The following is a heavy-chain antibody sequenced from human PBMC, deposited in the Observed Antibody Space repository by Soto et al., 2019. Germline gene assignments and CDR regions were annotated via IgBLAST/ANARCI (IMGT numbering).Heavy chain of an antibody. CDR3: ARDGLLFSGPYRPSRFDY. CDR2: IKHDTSEA. D-gene: IGHD3-16*02. Sequence: PGGSLRLSCAASGFTFSSCAMTWVRQAPGKGLEWVGNIKHDTSEAHYADSVKGRFTITRDNIKNFLFLQMNGLRADDTASYYCARDGLLFSGPYRPSRFDYWGLGTLVTVSS. V-gene: IGHV3-7*03. J-gene: IGHJ4*02. CDR1: GFTFSSCA.